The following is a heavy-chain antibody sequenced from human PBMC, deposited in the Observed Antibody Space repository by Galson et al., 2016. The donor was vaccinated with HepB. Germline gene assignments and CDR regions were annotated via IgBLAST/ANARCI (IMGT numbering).Heavy chain of an antibody. CDR1: GFNFNNAW. CDR2: IQSKTDGGTT. Sequence: SLRLSCAASGFNFNNAWMTWVRQAPGKGLEWVGRIQSKTDGGTTDYAAPVKGRFTISRDDSKNTLYLQMNSLKTEDTALYYCTTVRSYGCLDYWDQGTLVTVSS. D-gene: IGHD1-26*01. V-gene: IGHV3-15*01. CDR3: TTVRSYGCLDY. J-gene: IGHJ4*02.